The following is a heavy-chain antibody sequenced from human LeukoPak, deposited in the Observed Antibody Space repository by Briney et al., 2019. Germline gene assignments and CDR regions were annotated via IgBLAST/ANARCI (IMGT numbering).Heavy chain of an antibody. D-gene: IGHD5-18*01. Sequence: GESLKISCKGSGYSFTSYWIGWVRQMPGKGLEWMGIIYPGDSDTRYSPSFQGQVTISADKSISTAYLPWSSLKASDTAMYYCARHAGRYSYGRYYYYGMDVWGQGTTVTVSS. J-gene: IGHJ6*02. V-gene: IGHV5-51*01. CDR1: GYSFTSYW. CDR3: ARHAGRYSYGRYYYYGMDV. CDR2: IYPGDSDT.